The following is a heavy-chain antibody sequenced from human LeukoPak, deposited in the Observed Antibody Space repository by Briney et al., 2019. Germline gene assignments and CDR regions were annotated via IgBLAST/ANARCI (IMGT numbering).Heavy chain of an antibody. D-gene: IGHD1-26*01. CDR1: GGSVSSGGYY. Sequence: SQTLSLTCTVSGGSVSSGGYYWSWIRQPPGKGLEWIGYIYYSGSTYYNPSLKSRVTISVDRSKNQFSLNLSSVTAADTAMYYCATYSGSYYCFDYWGQGTLVTVSS. CDR3: ATYSGSYYCFDY. V-gene: IGHV4-30-2*01. CDR2: IYYSGST. J-gene: IGHJ4*02.